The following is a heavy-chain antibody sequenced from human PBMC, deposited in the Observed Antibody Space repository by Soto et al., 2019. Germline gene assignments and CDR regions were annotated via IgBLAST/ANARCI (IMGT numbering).Heavy chain of an antibody. J-gene: IGHJ3*02. CDR2: INPNSGGT. Sequence: ASVKVSCKASGYTFTGYYMHWVRQAPGQGLEWMGWINPNSGGTNYAQKFQGWVTMTRDTSISTAYMELSRLRSDDTAVYYCARAGKETGDAFDIWGQGTMVTVSS. D-gene: IGHD7-27*01. V-gene: IGHV1-2*04. CDR3: ARAGKETGDAFDI. CDR1: GYTFTGYY.